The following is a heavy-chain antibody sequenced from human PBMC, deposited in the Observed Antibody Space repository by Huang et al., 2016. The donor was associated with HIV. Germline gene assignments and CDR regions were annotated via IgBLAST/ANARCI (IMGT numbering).Heavy chain of an antibody. CDR3: ARYRLTGTFLDS. V-gene: IGHV7-4-1*02. CDR2: INNKTGKP. D-gene: IGHD3-9*01. CDR1: GYTFTTYS. Sequence: QVQLVQSGSELRKPGASVKVSCKASGYTFTTYSLIWVRQAPGQGLEWMGCINNKTGKPTYAQGFTGRCVCSLDTTVSTAYLQISSLKTDDTAKYFCARYRLTGTFLDSWGQGTQVTVSS. J-gene: IGHJ4*02.